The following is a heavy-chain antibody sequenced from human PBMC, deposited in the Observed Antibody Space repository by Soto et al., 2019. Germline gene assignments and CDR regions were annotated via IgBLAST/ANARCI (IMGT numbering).Heavy chain of an antibody. CDR2: ISYDGSNK. J-gene: IGHJ4*02. V-gene: IGHV3-30-3*02. Sequence: PGGSLRLSCAASGFTFSSYAMHWVRQAPGKGLEWVAVISYDGSNKYYADSVKGRFTISRDNSKNTLYLQMNSLRAEDTAVYYCAKLVMVAATIDYWGQGTLVTVSS. D-gene: IGHD2-15*01. CDR1: GFTFSSYA. CDR3: AKLVMVAATIDY.